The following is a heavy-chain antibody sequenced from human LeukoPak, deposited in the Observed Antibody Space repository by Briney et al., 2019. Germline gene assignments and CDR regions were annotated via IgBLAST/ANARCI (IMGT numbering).Heavy chain of an antibody. CDR2: ISGSGGST. CDR3: AKELVGYYYDSSGYYNSGFDY. CDR1: GFTFSSYA. V-gene: IGHV3-23*01. J-gene: IGHJ4*02. Sequence: PGGSLRLSCAASGFTFSSYAMHWVRQAPGKGLEWVSAISGSGGSTYYADSVKGRFTISRDNSKNTLYLQMNSLRAEDTAVYYCAKELVGYYYDSSGYYNSGFDYWGQGTLVTVSS. D-gene: IGHD3-22*01.